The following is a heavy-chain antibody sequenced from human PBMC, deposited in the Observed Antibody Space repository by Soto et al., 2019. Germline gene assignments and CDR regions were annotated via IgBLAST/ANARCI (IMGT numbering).Heavy chain of an antibody. J-gene: IGHJ5*02. V-gene: IGHV4-4*07. Sequence: PSETISITCTVSRGSGSDFCWNWIRQPAGKRLELIGRIYNSGSTNKNPCPRSRVTMSIDTSRRQFSLKRNSVTAADTAVYYCTRSSHKESWFDPGGQGTLVTVSS. CDR2: IYNSGST. CDR3: TRSSHKESWFDP. CDR1: RGSGSDFC. D-gene: IGHD6-13*01.